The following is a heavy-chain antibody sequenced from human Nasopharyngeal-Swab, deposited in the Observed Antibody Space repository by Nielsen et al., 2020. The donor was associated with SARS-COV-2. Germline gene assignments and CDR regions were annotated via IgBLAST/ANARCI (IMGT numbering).Heavy chain of an antibody. CDR3: ARARGYSGYGFDY. CDR1: GLTFSDYY. D-gene: IGHD5-12*01. CDR2: ISSSGSAI. Sequence: GGSLRLSCAASGLTFSDYYMSWIRQAPGKGLEWVSYISSSGSAIYYADSVKGRFTISRDNAKNSLYLQMNSPRAEDTAVYYCARARGYSGYGFDYWGQGTLVTVSS. V-gene: IGHV3-11*01. J-gene: IGHJ4*02.